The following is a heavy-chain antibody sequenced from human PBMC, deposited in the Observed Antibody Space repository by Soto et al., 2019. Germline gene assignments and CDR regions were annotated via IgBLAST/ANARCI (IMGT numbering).Heavy chain of an antibody. J-gene: IGHJ5*02. D-gene: IGHD3-10*01. CDR2: IYYSGST. Sequence: SETLSLTCTVSGGSISSFCYYWSWIRQHPGKGLEWIGYIYYSGSTYYNPSLKSRVTISVDTSKNQFSLKLSSVTAADTAVYYCARVTGDIVRGVIIKGSWFDPWGQGTLVTVSS. V-gene: IGHV4-31*03. CDR3: ARVTGDIVRGVIIKGSWFDP. CDR1: GGSISSFCYY.